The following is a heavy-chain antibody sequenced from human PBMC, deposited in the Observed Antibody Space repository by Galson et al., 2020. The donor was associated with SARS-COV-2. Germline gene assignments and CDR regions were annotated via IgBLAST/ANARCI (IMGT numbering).Heavy chain of an antibody. CDR3: ARASVAGSTYGWFDP. D-gene: IGHD6-19*01. J-gene: IGHJ5*02. CDR2: INPNSGGT. V-gene: IGHV1-2*02. Sequence: ASVKVSCKASGYTFTGYYLHWVRQAPGQGLEWMGWINPNSGGTNYAQKFQGRVTMTRDTSITTAYMELSRLRSDDTAVYYCARASVAGSTYGWFDPWGQGTLVTVSS. CDR1: GYTFTGYY.